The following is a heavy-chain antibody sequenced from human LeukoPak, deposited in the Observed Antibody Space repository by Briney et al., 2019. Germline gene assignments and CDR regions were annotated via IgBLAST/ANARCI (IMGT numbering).Heavy chain of an antibody. Sequence: SVKVSCKAAGGTFRSHGVSWVRQAPGQGPQWMGGIVPVFKTTSYAQKFQGRLTLSIDESTNTAYMDLSSLTSEDTAVYFCARARSMVVNDAFDIWGQGTMVTVSS. CDR1: GGTFRSHG. CDR2: IVPVFKTT. CDR3: ARARSMVVNDAFDI. D-gene: IGHD4/OR15-4a*01. V-gene: IGHV1-69*05. J-gene: IGHJ3*02.